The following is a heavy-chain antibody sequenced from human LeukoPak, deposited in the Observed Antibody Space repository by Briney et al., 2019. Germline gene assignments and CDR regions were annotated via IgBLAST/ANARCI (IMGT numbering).Heavy chain of an antibody. Sequence: SETLSLTCAVYSESFSGYSYIWIRQPPGKGLDWIGKINDSGRTSYNPSLKSRVTISIDTSKNQFSLNLHSVTAADTAVYYCASSQAVPGTPLDYWGQGTLVTVSS. V-gene: IGHV4-34*01. D-gene: IGHD6-19*01. CDR2: INDSGRT. J-gene: IGHJ4*02. CDR3: ASSQAVPGTPLDY. CDR1: SESFSGYS.